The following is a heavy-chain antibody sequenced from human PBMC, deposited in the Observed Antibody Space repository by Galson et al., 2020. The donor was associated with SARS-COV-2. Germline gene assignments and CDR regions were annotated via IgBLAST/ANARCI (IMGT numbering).Heavy chain of an antibody. CDR2: INPNNGNT. V-gene: IGHV1-18*01. D-gene: IGHD2-21*01. CDR1: GYTFTSNG. Sequence: ASVKVSCKASGYTFTSNGISWLRQAPGQGLEWLGWINPNNGNTNYEPELHGRFTMTTDTSTSTAYMELTSLRSGDTAVYYCARDRKGMWYFDYWGQGTLGTVSA. J-gene: IGHJ4*02. CDR3: ARDRKGMWYFDY.